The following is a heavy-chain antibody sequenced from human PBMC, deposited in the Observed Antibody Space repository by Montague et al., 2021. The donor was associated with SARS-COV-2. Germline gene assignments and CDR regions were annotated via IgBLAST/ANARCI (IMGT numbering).Heavy chain of an antibody. CDR3: ARHSGRDTIFGVVIIPDAFDI. J-gene: IGHJ3*02. Sequence: SETLSLTCTVSGSSISSSSYYWGWIRQPPGKGLEWIGSIYYSGSTYYNPSLKSRVIISADTSKNQFSLKLSSVTAADTAVYYCARHSGRDTIFGVVIIPDAFDIWGQGTMVTVSS. CDR1: GSSISSSSYY. CDR2: IYYSGST. V-gene: IGHV4-39*01. D-gene: IGHD3-3*01.